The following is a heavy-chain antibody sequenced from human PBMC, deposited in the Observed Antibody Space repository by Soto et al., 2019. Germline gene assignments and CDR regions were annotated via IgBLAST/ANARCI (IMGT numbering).Heavy chain of an antibody. D-gene: IGHD2-2*01. CDR1: GFTFDDYA. V-gene: IGHV3-9*01. Sequence: SPKLSCAASGFTFDDYAIHWVRQAPGKGLEWVSGISWNSGSIGYADSVKGRFTISRDNAKNSLYLQMNSLRAEDTALYYCTTLISTSRHRPQQLYYFDYWGQGTLVTVS. CDR2: ISWNSGSI. J-gene: IGHJ4*02. CDR3: TTLISTSRHRPQQLYYFDY.